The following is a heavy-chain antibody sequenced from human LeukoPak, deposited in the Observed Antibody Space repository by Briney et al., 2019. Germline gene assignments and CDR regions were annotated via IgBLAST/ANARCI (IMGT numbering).Heavy chain of an antibody. CDR3: AILVDYDYVWGSYRATFDY. Sequence: SETLSLTCTVSGGSISSSRYYWGWIRQPPGKGLQTIGSIYYRGSTYYNPSLNSRVTISVDTAKNQFSLKLSSVTAADTAVYYCAILVDYDYVWGSYRATFDYWGQGTLVTVSS. V-gene: IGHV4-39*01. D-gene: IGHD3-16*02. J-gene: IGHJ4*02. CDR1: GGSISSSRYY. CDR2: IYYRGST.